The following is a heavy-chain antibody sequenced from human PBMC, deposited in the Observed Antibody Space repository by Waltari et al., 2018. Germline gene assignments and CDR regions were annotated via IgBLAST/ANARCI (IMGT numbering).Heavy chain of an antibody. Sequence: QVQLQESGPGLVKPSEPLSLTCAVSGYSISSGYYWGWIRQPPGKGLEWIGSIYHSGSTYSTPSLKRLATLAGDTSKTQFSLKLSSVTAADTAVYYCAGFGGLTGIKLGIHYWGQGTLVTVSS. CDR2: IYHSGST. CDR3: AGFGGLTGIKLGIHY. CDR1: GYSISSGYY. V-gene: IGHV4-38-2*01. J-gene: IGHJ4*02. D-gene: IGHD7-27*01.